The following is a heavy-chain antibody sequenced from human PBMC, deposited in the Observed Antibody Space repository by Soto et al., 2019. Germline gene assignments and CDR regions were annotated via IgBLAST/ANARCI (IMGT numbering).Heavy chain of an antibody. CDR2: IYYSGST. D-gene: IGHD2-15*01. CDR3: ARVVVVARKNNWFDP. J-gene: IGHJ5*02. V-gene: IGHV4-31*03. Sequence: PSETLSLTCTVSGGSISSGGYYWSWIRQHPGKGLEWIGYIYYSGSTYYNPSLKSRVTISVDTSKNQFSLKLSSVTAADTAVYYCARVVVVARKNNWFDPWGQGTLVTVSS. CDR1: GGSISSGGYY.